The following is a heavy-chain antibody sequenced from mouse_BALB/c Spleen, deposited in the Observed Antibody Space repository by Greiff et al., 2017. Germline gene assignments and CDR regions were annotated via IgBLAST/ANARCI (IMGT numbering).Heavy chain of an antibody. CDR3: ARMDRFAWFAY. CDR1: GFTFSSFG. D-gene: IGHD2-14*01. J-gene: IGHJ3*01. CDR2: ISSGSSTI. Sequence: EVQLVESGGGLVQPGGSRKLSCAASGFTFSSFGMHWVRQAPEKGLEWVAYISSGSSTIYYADTVKGRFTITRDNPKNTLFLQMTSLRSEDTAMYYCARMDRFAWFAYWGQGTLVTVSA. V-gene: IGHV5-17*02.